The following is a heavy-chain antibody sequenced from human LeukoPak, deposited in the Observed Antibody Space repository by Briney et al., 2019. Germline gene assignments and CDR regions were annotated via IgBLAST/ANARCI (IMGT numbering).Heavy chain of an antibody. CDR3: AREGGYCGGDCYSGLDY. CDR2: ISSSSCEI. V-gene: IGHV3-21*06. CDR1: GFTFSSYS. Sequence: GCSPRHSCAASGFTFSSYSMNWVREVSGKGLEWVSCISSSSCEIYYADCVKGRFTISSDNAKNSLYLQVNSLRAEDTAVYYCAREGGYCGGDCYSGLDYWGQGTLVTVSS. D-gene: IGHD2-21*01. J-gene: IGHJ4*02.